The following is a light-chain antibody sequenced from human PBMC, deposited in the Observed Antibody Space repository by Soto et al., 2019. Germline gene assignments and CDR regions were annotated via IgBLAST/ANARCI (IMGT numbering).Light chain of an antibody. CDR3: QQHSNWPLT. J-gene: IGKJ5*01. CDR1: PTARSY. V-gene: IGKV3-11*01. CDR2: DVS. Sequence: EIVLTQSPATLALSPGESATLSCRASPTARSYLAWYQQKPGQAPRLLIYDVSNRATGVPARVSGSGAETDFSLTISSLEPEEFAVYYCQQHSNWPLTVGQGTRLEIK.